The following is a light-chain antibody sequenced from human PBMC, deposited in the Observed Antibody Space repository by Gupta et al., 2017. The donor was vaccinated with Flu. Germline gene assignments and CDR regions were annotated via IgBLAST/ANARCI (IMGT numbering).Light chain of an antibody. V-gene: IGKV3-11*01. CDR1: QSINNY. CDR2: AAS. CDR3: QHRINTPIT. Sequence: PASLSSSRGGRATLSCRASQSINNYLAWYQQKPGQAPRLLIYAASSRDAGIPSRFSGSGSGTDFTLTISSLEPEDSAVYYCQHRINTPITFGRGTKVEIK. J-gene: IGKJ4*01.